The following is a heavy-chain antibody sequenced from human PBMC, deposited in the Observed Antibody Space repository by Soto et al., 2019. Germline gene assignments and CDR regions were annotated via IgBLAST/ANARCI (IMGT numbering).Heavy chain of an antibody. CDR2: IYYSGST. D-gene: IGHD4-4*01. J-gene: IGHJ4*02. V-gene: IGHV4-39*07. CDR1: GGSISSSGYY. CDR3: ARGMTTVTTLDY. Sequence: SETLSLTCTVSGGSISSSGYYWGWIRQPPGKGLEWIGTIYYSGSTYYNPSLKSRVTISVDTSKNQFSLKLSSVTAADTAVYYCARGMTTVTTLDYWGQGTLVTVSS.